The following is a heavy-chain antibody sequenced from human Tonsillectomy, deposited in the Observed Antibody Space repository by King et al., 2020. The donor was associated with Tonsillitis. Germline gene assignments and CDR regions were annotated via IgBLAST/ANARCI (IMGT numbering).Heavy chain of an antibody. CDR2: ICGSGGGP. CDR3: AKEGYDILTGYHPFEY. V-gene: IGHV3-23*04. J-gene: IGHJ4*02. D-gene: IGHD3-9*01. Sequence: VQLVESGGALVQPGGSLGLSCAASGFTFSSYAMSWVRQAPGKGLEWVSTICGSGGGPYYADSVKGRFTISTDNSKNTLYLQMNSLRADDTAVYYCAKEGYDILTGYHPFEYWGQGTLVTVST. CDR1: GFTFSSYA.